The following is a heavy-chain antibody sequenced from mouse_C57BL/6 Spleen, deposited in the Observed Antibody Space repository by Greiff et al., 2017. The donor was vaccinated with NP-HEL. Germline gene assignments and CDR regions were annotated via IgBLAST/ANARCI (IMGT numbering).Heavy chain of an antibody. J-gene: IGHJ4*01. CDR3: ARSGIGAMDY. CDR1: GYTFTSYT. D-gene: IGHD1-1*02. V-gene: IGHV1-4*01. Sequence: QVQLKESGAELARPGASVKMSCKASGYTFTSYTMHWVKQRPGQGLEWIGYINPSSGYTKYNQKFKDKATLTADKSSSTAYMQLSSLTSEDSAVYYCARSGIGAMDYWGQGTSVTVSS. CDR2: INPSSGYT.